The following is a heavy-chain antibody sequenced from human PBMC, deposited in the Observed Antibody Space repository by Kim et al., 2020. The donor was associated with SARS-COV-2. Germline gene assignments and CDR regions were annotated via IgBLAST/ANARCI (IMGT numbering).Heavy chain of an antibody. V-gene: IGHV1-18*01. CDR2: ISAYNGNT. J-gene: IGHJ6*02. Sequence: ASVKVSCKASGYTFTSYGISWVRQAPGQGLEWMGWISAYNGNTNYAQKLQGRVTMTTDTSTSTAYMELRSLRSDDTAVYYCARVVSVGATFFYYYYGMDVWGQGTTVTVSS. CDR1: GYTFTSYG. CDR3: ARVVSVGATFFYYYYGMDV. D-gene: IGHD1-26*01.